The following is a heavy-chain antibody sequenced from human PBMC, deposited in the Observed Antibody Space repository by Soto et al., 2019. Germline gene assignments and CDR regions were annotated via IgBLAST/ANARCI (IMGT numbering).Heavy chain of an antibody. CDR2: IKQDGSEK. CDR1: GFTFSSYW. Sequence: GGSLRLSCAASGFTFSSYWMSWVRQAPGKGLEWVANIKQDGSEKYYVDSVKGRFTISRDNAKNSLYLQMNSLRAEDTAVYYCAREYDFWSGHDYYYYYGMDVWGQGTTVTVSS. D-gene: IGHD3-3*01. J-gene: IGHJ6*02. V-gene: IGHV3-7*01. CDR3: AREYDFWSGHDYYYYYGMDV.